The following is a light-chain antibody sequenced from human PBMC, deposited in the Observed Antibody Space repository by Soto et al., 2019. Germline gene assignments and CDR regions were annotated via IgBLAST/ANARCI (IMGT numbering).Light chain of an antibody. CDR3: QQFNSYSPGA. CDR2: GAS. CDR1: QSVSNY. V-gene: IGKV3-15*01. J-gene: IGKJ1*01. Sequence: EIVMTQSPATLSVSPGERATLSCRASQSVSNYLAWYQQKPGQAPRLLIYGASTRATDIPARFSGSGSGTEFTLTISSLQPDDFATYYCQQFNSYSPGAFGQGTKVDIK.